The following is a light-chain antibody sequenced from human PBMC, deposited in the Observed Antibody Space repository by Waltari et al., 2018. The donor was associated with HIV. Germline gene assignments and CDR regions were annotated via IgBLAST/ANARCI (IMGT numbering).Light chain of an antibody. CDR1: QSVSSNY. V-gene: IGKV3-20*01. CDR3: QQYGTSPPT. CDR2: GAS. Sequence: EIVLTQSPGTLSLSPGKRATLSCRASQSVSSNYLAWYQQKPGQAPRLVIYGASSRATGIPARFSGSGSGTDFTLTISRLEPEDFAVYYCQQYGTSPPTFGQGTKVEV. J-gene: IGKJ1*01.